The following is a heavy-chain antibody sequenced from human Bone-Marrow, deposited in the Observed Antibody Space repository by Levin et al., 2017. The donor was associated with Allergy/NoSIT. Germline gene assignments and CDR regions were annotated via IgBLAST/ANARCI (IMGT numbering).Heavy chain of an antibody. CDR2: ISYDGSNK. J-gene: IGHJ6*02. CDR3: AKTYGRHYYDSSGYYLYYYGMDV. CDR1: GFTFSSYG. Sequence: SCAASGFTFSSYGMHWVRQAPGKGLEWVAVISYDGSNKYYADSVKGRFTISRDNSKNTLYLQMNSLRAEDTAVYYCAKTYGRHYYDSSGYYLYYYGMDVWGQGTTVTVSS. V-gene: IGHV3-30*18. D-gene: IGHD3-22*01.